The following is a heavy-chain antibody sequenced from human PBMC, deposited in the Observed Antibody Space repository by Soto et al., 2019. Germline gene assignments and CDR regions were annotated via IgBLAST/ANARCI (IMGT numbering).Heavy chain of an antibody. V-gene: IGHV4-30-2*01. CDR2: IYHSGST. Sequence: LSLTCTVSGGSSSSGPYSWTWIRRPPGKGLEWIGSIYHSGSTYYDPSFKRRVTLSRDTSNNQFSLRLNSVAAADTAVYYCARDLRYSIHHGWFDXWGQAILVTVSX. J-gene: IGHJ5*02. CDR3: ARDLRYSIHHGWFDX. D-gene: IGHD4-4*01. CDR1: GGSSSSGPYS.